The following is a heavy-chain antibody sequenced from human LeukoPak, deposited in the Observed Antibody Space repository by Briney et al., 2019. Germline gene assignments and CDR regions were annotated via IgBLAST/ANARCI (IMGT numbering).Heavy chain of an antibody. J-gene: IGHJ3*01. CDR1: GFTFDDYA. CDR2: IRYDGSNE. V-gene: IGHV3-30*02. D-gene: IGHD3/OR15-3a*01. Sequence: PGGSLRLSCAASGFTFDDYAMHWVRQAPGRGLEWVAFIRYDGSNEYVDSVKGRFTISRDNAKNSLYLQMNSLRAEDTATYYCARDYRLSVFGLAGSKNAFDVWGQGTMVTVSS. CDR3: ARDYRLSVFGLAGSKNAFDV.